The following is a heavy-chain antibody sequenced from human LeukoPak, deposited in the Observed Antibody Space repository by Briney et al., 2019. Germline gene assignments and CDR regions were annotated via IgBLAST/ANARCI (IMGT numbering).Heavy chain of an antibody. CDR1: GFTFTNYY. CDR3: ARDLDYYDSSGYSSVTYYYYYMDV. D-gene: IGHD3-22*01. Sequence: ASVKVSCKASGFTFTNYYIHWVRQAPEHGLEWMGIINPSGGGTSFAQKFQARVTMTRDMSTSTVYMELSSLRSEDTAVYYCARDLDYYDSSGYSSVTYYYYYMDVWGKGTTVTVSS. V-gene: IGHV1-46*01. J-gene: IGHJ6*03. CDR2: INPSGGGT.